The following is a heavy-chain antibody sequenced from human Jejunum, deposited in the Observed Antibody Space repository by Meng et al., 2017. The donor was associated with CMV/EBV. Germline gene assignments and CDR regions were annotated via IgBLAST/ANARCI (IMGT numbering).Heavy chain of an antibody. Sequence: QVQVGPSGAEVKKPGASVKVSCKASGYIFNNDGVSWVRQAPGQGPEWMGWISAYNGNTNYAQNFQGRFTMTTDTSTSTAYMELRSLRSDDTAVYYCARDLPGGTKGTWLDLWGQGTLVTVSS. CDR2: ISAYNGNT. J-gene: IGHJ5*02. V-gene: IGHV1-18*01. CDR3: ARDLPGGTKGTWLDL. CDR1: GYIFNNDG. D-gene: IGHD1-14*01.